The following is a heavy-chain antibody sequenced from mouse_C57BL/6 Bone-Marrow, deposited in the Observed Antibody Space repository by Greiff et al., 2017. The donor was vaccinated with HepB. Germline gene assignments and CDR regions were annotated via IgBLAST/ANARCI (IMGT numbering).Heavy chain of an antibody. Sequence: EVQLVESGGDLVKPGGSLKLSCAASGFTFSSYGMSWVRQTPDKRLEWVATISSGGSYTYYPDSVKGRFTISRDNAKNTLYLQMSSLKSEDTAMYYCARHPDDGYYSDWYFDVWGTGTTVTVSS. CDR2: ISSGGSYT. J-gene: IGHJ1*03. D-gene: IGHD2-3*01. CDR1: GFTFSSYG. V-gene: IGHV5-6*01. CDR3: ARHPDDGYYSDWYFDV.